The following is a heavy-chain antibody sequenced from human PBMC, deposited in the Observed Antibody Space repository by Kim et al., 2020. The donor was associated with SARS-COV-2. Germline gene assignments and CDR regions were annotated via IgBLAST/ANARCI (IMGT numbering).Heavy chain of an antibody. CDR3: AGLGVDIVATTRIDY. V-gene: IGHV4-39*01. J-gene: IGHJ4*02. Sequence: SETLSLTCTVSGGSISSSSYYWGWIRQPPGKGLEWIGSIYYSGSTYYNPSLKSRVTITVDTSKNQFSLKLSSVTAADTAVYYCAGLGVDIVATTRIDYWGQGTLVTVSS. D-gene: IGHD5-12*01. CDR1: GGSISSSSYY. CDR2: IYYSGST.